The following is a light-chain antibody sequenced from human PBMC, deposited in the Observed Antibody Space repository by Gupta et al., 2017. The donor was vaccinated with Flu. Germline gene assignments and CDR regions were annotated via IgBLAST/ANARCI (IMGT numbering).Light chain of an antibody. Sequence: QSVLTQPPSASGTPGQRVTISCSGSSSNIGSNYVYWYQQLPGTAPKLLIYRNNQRPSGVPDRFSGSKSGTSASLANSGLRSEDEADYYCAAWDDSLSGRVFGGGTKLTVL. CDR1: SSNIGSNY. CDR3: AAWDDSLSGRV. CDR2: RNN. J-gene: IGLJ3*02. V-gene: IGLV1-47*01.